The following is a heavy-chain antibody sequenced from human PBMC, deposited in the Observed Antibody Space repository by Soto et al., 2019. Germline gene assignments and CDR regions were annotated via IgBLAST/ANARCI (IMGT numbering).Heavy chain of an antibody. CDR1: GFTFTRYS. CDR2: ISSTTNYI. V-gene: IGHV3-21*01. J-gene: IGHJ4*02. CDR3: ARESEDLTSNFDY. Sequence: EVQLVESGGGLVKPGGSLRLSCAASGFTFTRYSMNWVRQAPGKGLEWVSSISSTTNYIYYADSMKGRFTVSRDNAKNSVYLEMNSLSDEDTAVYYCARESEDLTSNFDYWGQGTLVSVSS.